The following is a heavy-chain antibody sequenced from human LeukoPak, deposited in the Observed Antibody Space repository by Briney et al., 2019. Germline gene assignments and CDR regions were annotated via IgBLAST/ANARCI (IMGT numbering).Heavy chain of an antibody. V-gene: IGHV3-23*01. D-gene: IGHD3-22*01. CDR3: AKDYPFNPYYDSVFFDC. CDR2: INYNGGST. J-gene: IGHJ4*02. CDR1: GFTFSSYA. Sequence: GGSLRLPCAASGFTFSSYAMSWVRQAPGKGLEWVSGINYNGGSTFYGDSVKGRFTISRDNSRNTLYLQMNSLRAEDTAVYYCAKDYPFNPYYDSVFFDCWGQGTLVTVSS.